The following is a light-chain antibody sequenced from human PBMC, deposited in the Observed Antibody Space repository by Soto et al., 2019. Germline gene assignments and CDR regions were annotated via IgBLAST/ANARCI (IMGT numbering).Light chain of an antibody. J-gene: IGLJ1*01. CDR1: ISDVDDYRY. Sequence: QSVLAQPRSVSGSPGQLLTISCTGTISDVDDYRYVSWYQQYPGKAPKLVIYDGTKRPSGVPDRFSGSNSGNTASLTISGLQAEDEADYYCCSYVTTPEIFGTGTKVTVL. CDR3: CSYVTTPEI. CDR2: DGT. V-gene: IGLV2-11*01.